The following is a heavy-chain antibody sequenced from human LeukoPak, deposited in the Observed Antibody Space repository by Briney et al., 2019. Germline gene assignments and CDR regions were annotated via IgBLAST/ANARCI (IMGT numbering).Heavy chain of an antibody. CDR1: GFTVSSNY. V-gene: IGHV3-53*01. CDR3: ARESPTLSGYSTL. Sequence: GGSLRLSCAASGFTVSSNYMSWVRQAPGKGLEWVSVIYSGGSTYYADSVKGRFTISRDNSKNTLYLQMNSLKTEDTAVYYCARESPTLSGYSTLWGQGTLVTVSS. CDR2: IYSGGST. J-gene: IGHJ4*02. D-gene: IGHD6-13*01.